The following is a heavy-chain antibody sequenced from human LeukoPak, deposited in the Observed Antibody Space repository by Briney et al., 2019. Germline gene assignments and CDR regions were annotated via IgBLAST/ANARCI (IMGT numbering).Heavy chain of an antibody. CDR1: GFTFSSYA. V-gene: IGHV3-23*01. J-gene: IGHJ4*02. CDR2: ISGSGGST. CDR3: AKDDPTLLWFGGDNQY. Sequence: GGSLRLSCAASGFTFSSYAMSWVRQAPGKGLEWVSAISGSGGSTYYADSVKGRFTISRDNSKNTLYLQMNSLRAEDTAVYYCAKDDPTLLWFGGDNQYWGQGTLVTVSS. D-gene: IGHD3-10*01.